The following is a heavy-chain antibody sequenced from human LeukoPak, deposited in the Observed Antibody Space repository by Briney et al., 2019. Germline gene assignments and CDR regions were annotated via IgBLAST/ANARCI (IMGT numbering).Heavy chain of an antibody. V-gene: IGHV3-21*01. J-gene: IGHJ3*02. CDR3: ARVAWLQLVGAFDI. D-gene: IGHD5-24*01. CDR1: GFTFSTYS. CDR2: ISSSSGYI. Sequence: GGSLRLSCAAPGFTFSTYSMNWVRQAPGKGLEWVSSISSSSGYIYYADSVKGRFTISRDNAKNSLYLQMNSLRAEDTAVYYCARVAWLQLVGAFDIWGQGTTVTVSS.